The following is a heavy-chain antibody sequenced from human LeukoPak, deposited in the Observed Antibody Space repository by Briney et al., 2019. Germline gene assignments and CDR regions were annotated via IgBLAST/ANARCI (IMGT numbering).Heavy chain of an antibody. CDR1: GGSISTYY. CDR2: IYYSGST. D-gene: IGHD3-22*01. V-gene: IGHV4-59*08. CDR3: ARHYYDSTGYFYQDY. J-gene: IGHJ4*02. Sequence: SETLSLTCTVSGGSISTYYWTWIRQPPGKGLEWIGYIYYSGSTDYNPSLKSRVTISVDTSKNQFSLKLTSVTAADTAVYYCARHYYDSTGYFYQDYWGQGTLVTVSS.